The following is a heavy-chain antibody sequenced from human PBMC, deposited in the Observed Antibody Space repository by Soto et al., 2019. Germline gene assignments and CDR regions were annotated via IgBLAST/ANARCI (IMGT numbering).Heavy chain of an antibody. CDR2: IWYDGSLK. V-gene: IGHV3-33*01. Sequence: QVQLVESGGGVVQPGKSLRLSCAASGFTFSHHGIHWVRQAPGKGLEWVAVIWYDGSLKYYGDSVQGRFIVSRDNSKNTVYLQMNSLRVEDTAVYYCARWDLEWWGQGTLVTVSS. D-gene: IGHD1-26*01. J-gene: IGHJ4*02. CDR3: ARWDLEW. CDR1: GFTFSHHG.